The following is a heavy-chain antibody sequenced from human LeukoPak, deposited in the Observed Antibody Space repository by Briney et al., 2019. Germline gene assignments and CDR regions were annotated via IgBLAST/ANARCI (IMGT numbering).Heavy chain of an antibody. D-gene: IGHD6-13*01. CDR2: ISKSGDST. Sequence: GGSLRLSCAASGFTFSSYWMHWVRQAPGKGLVWVSGISKSGDSTDYADSVKGRFTISRDNSKNTLSLQMNSLRAGDTAVYYCAREGLGAAAGTFDYWGQGTLVTVSS. CDR1: GFTFSSYW. V-gene: IGHV3-23*01. CDR3: AREGLGAAAGTFDY. J-gene: IGHJ4*02.